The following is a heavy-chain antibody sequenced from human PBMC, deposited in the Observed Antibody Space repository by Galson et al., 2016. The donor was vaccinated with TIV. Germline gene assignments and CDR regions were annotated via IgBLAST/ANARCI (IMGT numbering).Heavy chain of an antibody. CDR2: IRSKAYGGAT. J-gene: IGHJ4*02. CDR1: GFTFGDYA. D-gene: IGHD3-16*02. CDR3: TKGGDYGWGSYREDLDY. Sequence: SLRLSCAASGFTFGDYAMSWVRQAPGKGLEWVGFIRSKAYGGATEYVASVKGRFTISRDDSKSIAYLQMNRLKTEDTAVYYCTKGGDYGWGSYREDLDYWGQGTLVTVSS. V-gene: IGHV3-49*04.